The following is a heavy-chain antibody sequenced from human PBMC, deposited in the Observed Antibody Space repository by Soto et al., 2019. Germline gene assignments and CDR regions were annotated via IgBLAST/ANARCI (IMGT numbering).Heavy chain of an antibody. J-gene: IGHJ5*01. V-gene: IGHV4-4*02. CDR2: IYNSGTT. Sequence: SETLSLTCTVSGYSIRSSKMWCCVRPSPGRGQEGIGDIYNSGTTNYNPSLKSRLTMSIDKSKNKFYLKLVSVTAADTAIYYCAIDLLTMEGYNQIDSWGPGTLVTVSS. CDR3: AIDLLTMEGYNQIDS. CDR1: GYSIRSSKM. D-gene: IGHD3-10*01.